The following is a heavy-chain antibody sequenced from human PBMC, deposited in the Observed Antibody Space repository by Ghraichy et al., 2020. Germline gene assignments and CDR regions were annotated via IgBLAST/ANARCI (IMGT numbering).Heavy chain of an antibody. V-gene: IGHV1-8*01. CDR3: ARVGTMGLYDFWSGYQDPFYY. CDR1: GYTFTSYD. J-gene: IGHJ4*02. Sequence: ASVKVSCKASGYTFTSYDINWVRQATGQGLEWMGWMNPNSGNTGYAQKFQGRVTMTRNTSISTAYMELSSLRSEDTAVYYCARVGTMGLYDFWSGYQDPFYYWGQGSLVTVSS. D-gene: IGHD3-3*01. CDR2: MNPNSGNT.